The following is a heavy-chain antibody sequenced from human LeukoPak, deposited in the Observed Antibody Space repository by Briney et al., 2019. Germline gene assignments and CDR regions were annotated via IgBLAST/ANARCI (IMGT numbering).Heavy chain of an antibody. CDR3: AREGYCSGGICSYDN. D-gene: IGHD2-15*01. Sequence: GGSLRLSCAASGFTFSNYWMNWVRQAPGKGLEWVARIKQDGREKYYVESVKGRFTISRDNAKKSVYLQMDSLRAEDTAVYYCAREGYCSGGICSYDNWGQGTLVTVSS. V-gene: IGHV3-7*01. J-gene: IGHJ4*02. CDR2: IKQDGREK. CDR1: GFTFSNYW.